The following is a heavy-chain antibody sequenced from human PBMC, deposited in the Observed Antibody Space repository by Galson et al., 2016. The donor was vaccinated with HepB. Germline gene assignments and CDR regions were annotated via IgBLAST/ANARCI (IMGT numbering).Heavy chain of an antibody. Sequence: SLRLSCAASGLTFTNAWMSWVRQAPGKGLEWIGRIKSKIDGETTDYAAPVKGRFTISRDDSKNTLYLQMNSLKTEDTAVYFCTTECLHHSPGSGFYYWAFDFWGQGTMVTVSS. J-gene: IGHJ3*01. CDR3: TTECLHHSPGSGFYYWAFDF. V-gene: IGHV3-15*01. D-gene: IGHD3-22*01. CDR1: GLTFTNAW. CDR2: IKSKIDGETT.